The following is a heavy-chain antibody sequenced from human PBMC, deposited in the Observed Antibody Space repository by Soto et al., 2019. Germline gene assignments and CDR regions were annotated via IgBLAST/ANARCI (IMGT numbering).Heavy chain of an antibody. D-gene: IGHD5-12*01. CDR2: IIPIFGTA. J-gene: IGHJ5*02. Sequence: QVQLVQSGAEVKKPGSSVKVSCKASGGTFSSYAISWVRQAPGQGLEWMGGIIPIFGTANYAQKFQGRVTITADESTSTAYIELSSLRSEDTAVYYCARGGAMTVATINNWFDRWVQGTLVTVSS. V-gene: IGHV1-69*01. CDR3: ARGGAMTVATINNWFDR. CDR1: GGTFSSYA.